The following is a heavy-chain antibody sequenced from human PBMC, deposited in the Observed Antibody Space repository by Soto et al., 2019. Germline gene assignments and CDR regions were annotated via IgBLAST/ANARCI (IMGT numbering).Heavy chain of an antibody. V-gene: IGHV3-23*01. CDR1: GFTFSSYA. CDR2: ISGSGGST. D-gene: IGHD6-19*01. J-gene: IGHJ4*02. CDR3: ARLPGYSTGWTPFDF. Sequence: GGSLRLSCAASGFTFSSYAMSWVRQAPGKGLEWVSAISGSGGSTYYADSVKGRFTISRDNAKNTLYLQMNSLRAEDTAVYYCARLPGYSTGWTPFDFWGQGTQVTVSS.